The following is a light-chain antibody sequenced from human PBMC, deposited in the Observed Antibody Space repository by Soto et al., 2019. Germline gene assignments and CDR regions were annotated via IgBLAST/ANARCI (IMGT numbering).Light chain of an antibody. J-gene: IGLJ1*01. CDR1: SSDVGGYNY. CDR2: EVS. CDR3: SSYTSSSTLA. V-gene: IGLV2-14*01. Sequence: QSALTQPASVSGSPGQSITISCTGTSSDVGGYNYVSWYQQHPGKAPKLMIYEVSNRPSGVSNRFSGSKSGNTASLTISGLQAEDEADLYCSSYTSSSTLAFGTGTKVTVL.